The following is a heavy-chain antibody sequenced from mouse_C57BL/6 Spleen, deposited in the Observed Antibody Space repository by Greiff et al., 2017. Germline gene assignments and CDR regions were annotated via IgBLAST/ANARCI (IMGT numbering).Heavy chain of an antibody. CDR3: ARLATDYGNPNWYFDV. Sequence: QVQLQQSGPGLVQPSQSLSITCTVSGFSLTSYGVHWVRQSPGKGLEWLGVIWSGGSTDYNAAFISGLSISKDNSKSQVFFKMNSLQADDTAIYYCARLATDYGNPNWYFDVWGTGTTVTVSS. J-gene: IGHJ1*03. V-gene: IGHV2-2*01. D-gene: IGHD2-1*01. CDR1: GFSLTSYG. CDR2: IWSGGST.